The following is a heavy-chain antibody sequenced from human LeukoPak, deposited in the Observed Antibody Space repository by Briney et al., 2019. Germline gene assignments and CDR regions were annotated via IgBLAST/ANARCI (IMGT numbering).Heavy chain of an antibody. CDR2: INHSGST. CDR1: GGSFSGYY. D-gene: IGHD6-13*01. V-gene: IGHV4-34*01. Sequence: TSETLSLTCAVYGGSFSGYYWSWIRQPPGKGLEWIGEINHSGSTYYNPSLKSRVTISVDTSKNQFSLKLSSVTAADTAVYYCASFGSSSWYQNYWGQGTLVTVSS. J-gene: IGHJ4*02. CDR3: ASFGSSSWYQNY.